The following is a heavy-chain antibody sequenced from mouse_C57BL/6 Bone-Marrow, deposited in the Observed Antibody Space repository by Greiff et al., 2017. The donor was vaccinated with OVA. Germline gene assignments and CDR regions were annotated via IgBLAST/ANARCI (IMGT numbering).Heavy chain of an antibody. CDR1: GYTFTSSG. V-gene: IGHV1-81*01. Sequence: QVQLQQSGAELARPGASVKLSCKASGYTFTSSGISWVKQRTGQGLEWIGEIYPRSGNTYYNAKFKGKATLTADKSSSTAYMELRSLTSEDSAVYFGARSTYDGYYPYYCDYGGKGTTLTVSS. CDR2: IYPRSGNT. CDR3: ARSTYDGYYPYYCDY. J-gene: IGHJ2*01. D-gene: IGHD2-3*01.